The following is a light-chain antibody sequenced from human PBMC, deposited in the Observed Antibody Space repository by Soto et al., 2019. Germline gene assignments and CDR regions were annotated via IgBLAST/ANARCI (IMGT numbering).Light chain of an antibody. CDR2: GAS. V-gene: IGKV3-15*01. CDR1: QSVSSK. CDR3: QQYKSWLWT. J-gene: IGKJ1*01. Sequence: EIVMTQSPATLSVSPGEGATLSCRASQSVSSKLAWYQQKPGQAPRRLIYGASTRATGIPARFSGSGSGTEFTLIISSLQSEDSAVYYCQQYKSWLWTFGQGTKVEIK.